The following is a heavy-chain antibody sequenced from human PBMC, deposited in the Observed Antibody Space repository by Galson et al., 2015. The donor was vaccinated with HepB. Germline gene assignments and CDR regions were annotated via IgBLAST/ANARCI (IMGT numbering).Heavy chain of an antibody. Sequence: SLRLSCAASGFTFSSYAMHWVRQAPGKGLEWVAVISYDGSNKYYADSVKGRFTISRDNSKNTLYLQMNSLRAEDTAVYYCARARGRAAMGWYYYYGMDVWGQGTTVTVSS. CDR3: ARARGRAAMGWYYYYGMDV. V-gene: IGHV3-30*04. J-gene: IGHJ6*02. D-gene: IGHD2-2*01. CDR2: ISYDGSNK. CDR1: GFTFSSYA.